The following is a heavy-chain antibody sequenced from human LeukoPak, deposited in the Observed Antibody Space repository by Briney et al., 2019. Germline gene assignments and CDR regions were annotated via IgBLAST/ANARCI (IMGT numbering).Heavy chain of an antibody. CDR2: ISYDGSNK. V-gene: IGHV3-30*18. CDR1: GFTFSSYG. Sequence: PGRSLRLSCAASGFTFSSYGMHWVRQAPGKGLEWVAVISYDGSNKYYADSVKGQFTISRDNSKNTLYLQMNSLRAEDTAVYYCANAYYYDSSGPGGSFDYWGQGTLVTVSS. CDR3: ANAYYYDSSGPGGSFDY. D-gene: IGHD3-22*01. J-gene: IGHJ4*02.